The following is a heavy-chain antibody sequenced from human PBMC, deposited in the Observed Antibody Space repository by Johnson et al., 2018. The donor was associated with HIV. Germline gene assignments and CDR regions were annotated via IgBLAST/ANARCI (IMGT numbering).Heavy chain of an antibody. V-gene: IGHV3-13*01. CDR1: GFTFSSYD. J-gene: IGHJ3*02. CDR2: IGTAGDT. CDR3: ARDASYYGSANDAFDI. D-gene: IGHD3-10*01. Sequence: MQLVESGGGLVQPGGSLRLSCAASGFTFSSYDMHWVRQATGKGLEWVSAIGTAGDTYYPGSVQGRFTISRDNAKNSLYLQMKSLRAEDTALYYRARDASYYGSANDAFDIWGQGTMVTVSS.